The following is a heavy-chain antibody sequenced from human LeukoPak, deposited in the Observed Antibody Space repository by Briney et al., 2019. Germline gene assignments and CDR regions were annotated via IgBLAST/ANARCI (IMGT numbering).Heavy chain of an antibody. V-gene: IGHV4-4*07. CDR3: AREFSGTSIAARVFDS. CDR2: IHTSGST. J-gene: IGHJ4*02. D-gene: IGHD6-6*01. Sequence: PSETLSLTCTVSGGSITGYYWTYIRQPAGKGLEGIGRIHTSGSTNYNPSLKSRVTMSVDTSKNQFSLNLSSVTAADTAMYYCAREFSGTSIAARVFDSWGQGTLVTVSS. CDR1: GGSITGYY.